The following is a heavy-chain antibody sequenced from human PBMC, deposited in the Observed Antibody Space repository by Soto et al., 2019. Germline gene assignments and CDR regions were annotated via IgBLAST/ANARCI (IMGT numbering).Heavy chain of an antibody. CDR1: GFTFSSYS. V-gene: IGHV3-21*01. J-gene: IGHJ6*02. CDR3: ARPSGYYYYYGMDI. CDR2: ISSSSSYI. Sequence: GGSLRLSCAASGFTFSSYSMNWVRQAPGKGLEWVSSISSSSSYIYYADSVKGRFTISRDNAKNSLYLQMNSLRAEDTAVYYCARPSGYYYYYGMDIWGQGTTVTVSS. D-gene: IGHD5-12*01.